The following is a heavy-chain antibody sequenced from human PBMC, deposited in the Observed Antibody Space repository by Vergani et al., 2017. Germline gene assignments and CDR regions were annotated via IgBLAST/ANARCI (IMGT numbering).Heavy chain of an antibody. Sequence: QVQLQESGPGLVKPSETLSLTCTVSGGSISSYYWSWIRQPPGKGLEWIGYIYYSGSTYYNPSLKSRVTISVDTSKNQFSLKLSSVTAADTAVYYCATTSLMVYATYYYGMDVWGQGTTVTVSS. V-gene: IGHV4-59*04. D-gene: IGHD2-8*01. CDR2: IYYSGST. J-gene: IGHJ6*02. CDR3: ATTSLMVYATYYYGMDV. CDR1: GGSISSYY.